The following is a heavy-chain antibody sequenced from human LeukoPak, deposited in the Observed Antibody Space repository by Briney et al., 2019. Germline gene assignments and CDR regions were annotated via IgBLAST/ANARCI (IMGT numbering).Heavy chain of an antibody. CDR3: ARGYLSDIVVVPAAFDY. CDR2: ISAYNGNT. CDR1: GYTFTSYG. Sequence: ASVKVSRKASGYTFTSYGISWVRQAPGQGLEWMGWISAYNGNTNYAQKLQGRVTMTTDTSTSTAYMELRSLRSDDTAVYYCARGYLSDIVVVPAAFDYWGQGTLVTVSS. J-gene: IGHJ4*02. D-gene: IGHD2-2*01. V-gene: IGHV1-18*01.